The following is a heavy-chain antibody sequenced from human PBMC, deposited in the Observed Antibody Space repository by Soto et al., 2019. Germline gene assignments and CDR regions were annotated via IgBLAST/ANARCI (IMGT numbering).Heavy chain of an antibody. J-gene: IGHJ5*02. CDR1: GGSISSYY. Sequence: PSETLSLTCTVSGGSISSYYWSWIRQPPGKGLELIGYIYYSGSTNYNPSLKSRVTISVDTSKNQFSLKLSSVTAADTAVYYCARVRTGWFDPWGQGTLVTVS. CDR2: IYYSGST. V-gene: IGHV4-59*01. D-gene: IGHD3-3*01. CDR3: ARVRTGWFDP.